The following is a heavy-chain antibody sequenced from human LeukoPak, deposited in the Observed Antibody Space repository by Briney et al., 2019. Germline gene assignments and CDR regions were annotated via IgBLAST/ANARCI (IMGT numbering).Heavy chain of an antibody. Sequence: GSLRLSCTASGISLNTYGMHRVRQAPGKGLEWVAFMRFDGSTKNYADSVKGRFTISRDNSNNTLYLQMNSLRLEDTAVYFCAKDSFRSRYYFDYWGQGTLVTVSS. CDR1: GISLNTYG. CDR2: MRFDGSTK. V-gene: IGHV3-30*02. D-gene: IGHD3-16*01. J-gene: IGHJ4*02. CDR3: AKDSFRSRYYFDY.